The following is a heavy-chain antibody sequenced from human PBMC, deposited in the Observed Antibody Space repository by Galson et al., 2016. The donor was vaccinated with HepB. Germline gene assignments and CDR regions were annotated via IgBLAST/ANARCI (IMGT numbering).Heavy chain of an antibody. CDR1: GFTFSSYA. D-gene: IGHD1-26*01. Sequence: SLRLSCAASGFTFSSYAMNWVRQAPGKGLEWVSVISDSGDYIFYADSVKGRFTISRDNSKDTLYLQMNSLRVEDTAVYYCARHHGSVGVTTFVYWGQGTLVTVSS. CDR2: ISDSGDYI. CDR3: ARHHGSVGVTTFVY. J-gene: IGHJ4*02. V-gene: IGHV3-23*01.